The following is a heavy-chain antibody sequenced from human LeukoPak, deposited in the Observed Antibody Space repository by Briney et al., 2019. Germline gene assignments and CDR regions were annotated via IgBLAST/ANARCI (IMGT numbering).Heavy chain of an antibody. CDR3: AKGTGDMGYYFDY. D-gene: IGHD1-1*01. Sequence: GGSLRLSCAASGFTFSNYAMDWVRQAPGKGLEWVSGIRVSDETYYADSVKGRFTISRANSENTLYLQMSGLRAEDTAVYYCAKGTGDMGYYFDYWGQGTLVTVSS. V-gene: IGHV3-23*01. CDR2: IRVSDET. J-gene: IGHJ4*02. CDR1: GFTFSNYA.